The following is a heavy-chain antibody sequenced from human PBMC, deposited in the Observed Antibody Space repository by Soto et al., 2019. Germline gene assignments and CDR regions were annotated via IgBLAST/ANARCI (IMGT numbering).Heavy chain of an antibody. V-gene: IGHV1-69*01. CDR2: IIPIVGTA. CDR1: GGTFSSYA. Sequence: QVQLVQSGAEVKKPGSSVKVSCKASGGTFSSYAISWVRQAPGQGLEWMGGIIPIVGTANYAQKFQGRVTITADESTSTAYMALSSLRSEDTAVYYCARGQQDSSGYYGNGFDYWGQGTLVTVSS. J-gene: IGHJ4*02. CDR3: ARGQQDSSGYYGNGFDY. D-gene: IGHD3-22*01.